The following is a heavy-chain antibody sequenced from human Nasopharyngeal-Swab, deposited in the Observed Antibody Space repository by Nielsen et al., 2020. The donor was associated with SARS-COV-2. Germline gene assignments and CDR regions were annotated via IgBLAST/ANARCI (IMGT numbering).Heavy chain of an antibody. CDR2: ITSSGSSV. J-gene: IGHJ6*02. CDR1: KFIFSDYY. V-gene: IGHV3-11*01. D-gene: IGHD3-22*01. Sequence: GESLKISCVASKFIFSDYYMSWIRQAPGKGLEWVSYITSSGSSVYYADSVRGRFSISRDNAQNSLYLQMNSLRAEDTAVYYCARDYYDSSGYYYYYYYYYGMDVWGQGTTVTVSS. CDR3: ARDYYDSSGYYYYYYYYYGMDV.